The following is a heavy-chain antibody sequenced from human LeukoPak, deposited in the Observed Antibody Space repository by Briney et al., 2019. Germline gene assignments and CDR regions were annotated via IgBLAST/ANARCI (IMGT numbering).Heavy chain of an antibody. CDR3: AXXXXXXWLVHGAFDI. CDR1: GGSISSYY. J-gene: IGHJ3*02. D-gene: IGHD6-19*01. Sequence: SETLSLTCTVSGGSISSYYWSWIRQPPGKGLEWIGYIYYSGSTNYNPSLKSRVTISVDTSKNQFSLKLSSVTAADTAVYYWAXXXXXXWLVHGAFDIWGQGTMVTVSS. CDR2: IYYSGST. V-gene: IGHV4-59*01.